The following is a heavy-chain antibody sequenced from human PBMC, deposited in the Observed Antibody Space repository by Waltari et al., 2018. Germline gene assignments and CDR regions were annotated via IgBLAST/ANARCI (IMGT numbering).Heavy chain of an antibody. J-gene: IGHJ4*02. CDR2: INSDGSST. CDR1: GFTFSSYW. Sequence: VQPGGSLRLSCAASGFTFSSYWMHWVRQAPGKGLVWVSRINSDGSSTSYADSVKGRFTISRDNAKNTLYLQMNSLRAEDTAVYYCARANEKGSSPWVRPYYFDYWGQGTLVTVSS. V-gene: IGHV3-74*01. D-gene: IGHD2-8*01. CDR3: ARANEKGSSPWVRPYYFDY.